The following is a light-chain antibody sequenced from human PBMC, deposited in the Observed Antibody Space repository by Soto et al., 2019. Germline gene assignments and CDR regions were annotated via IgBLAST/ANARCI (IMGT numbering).Light chain of an antibody. Sequence: DIQMTQSPSSVSASVGDRVTITCRASQDIASWLAWYQQKPGKAPKLLIYAASSLQSGVPSRFSGSGSATDFTLTISSLQPEDFATYYCQQARRFPVTFGQGTRLEIK. CDR2: AAS. V-gene: IGKV1-12*01. CDR1: QDIASW. J-gene: IGKJ5*01. CDR3: QQARRFPVT.